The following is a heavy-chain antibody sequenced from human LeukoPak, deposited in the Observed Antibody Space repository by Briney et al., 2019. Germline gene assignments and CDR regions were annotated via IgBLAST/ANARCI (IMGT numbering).Heavy chain of an antibody. V-gene: IGHV3-9*01. Sequence: GGSLRLSCATSEFSFSTHDMHWVRQAPGKGLEWVSGISWNSGSIGYADSVKGRFTISRDNAKNSLYLQMNSLRAEDTALYYCAKDIDSNYALDYWGQGTLVTVSS. CDR2: ISWNSGSI. J-gene: IGHJ4*02. CDR1: EFSFSTHD. CDR3: AKDIDSNYALDY. D-gene: IGHD4-11*01.